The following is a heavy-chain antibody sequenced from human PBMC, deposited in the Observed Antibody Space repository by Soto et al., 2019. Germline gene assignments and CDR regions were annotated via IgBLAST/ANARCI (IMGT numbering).Heavy chain of an antibody. Sequence: SETLSLTCTVSGASISSYYWSWIRQPPGKGLEWIGYIYKSGSTDYNPSLKSRVTMSVDTSKSQFSLNLSSVTAADTAVYYCARHDSGGWYALLYWAQGILVTVSS. CDR2: IYKSGST. CDR1: GASISSYY. D-gene: IGHD6-19*01. J-gene: IGHJ4*02. CDR3: ARHDSGGWYALLY. V-gene: IGHV4-59*08.